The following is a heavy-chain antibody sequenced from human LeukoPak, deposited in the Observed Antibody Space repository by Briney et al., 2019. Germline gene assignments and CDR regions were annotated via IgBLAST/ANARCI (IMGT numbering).Heavy chain of an antibody. V-gene: IGHV4-34*01. J-gene: IGHJ4*02. CDR3: ARLADYGVLDY. CDR2: INHSGST. CDR1: GGSFSGYY. D-gene: IGHD4-17*01. Sequence: PSETLSLTCAVYGGSFSGYYWSWIRQPPGKGLEWIGEINHSGSTNYNPSLKSRATISVDTSKNQFSLKLSSVTAADTAVYYCARLADYGVLDYWGQGTLVTVSS.